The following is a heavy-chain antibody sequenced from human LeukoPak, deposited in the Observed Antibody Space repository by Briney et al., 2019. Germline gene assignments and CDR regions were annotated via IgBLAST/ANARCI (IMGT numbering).Heavy chain of an antibody. CDR2: IYYSGST. Sequence: SETLSLTCAVYGGSFSGYYWGWIRQPPGKGLEWIGSIYYSGSTYYNPSLKSRVTISVDTSENQFSLKLSSVTAADTVVYYCATIGILTGYCSGGSCYSGNYWGQGTLVTVSS. D-gene: IGHD2-15*01. V-gene: IGHV4-34*01. CDR1: GGSFSGYY. J-gene: IGHJ4*02. CDR3: ATIGILTGYCSGGSCYSGNY.